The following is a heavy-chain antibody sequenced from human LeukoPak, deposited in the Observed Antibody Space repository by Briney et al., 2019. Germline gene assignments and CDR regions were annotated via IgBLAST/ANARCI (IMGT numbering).Heavy chain of an antibody. CDR2: VDHTGST. Sequence: KPSETLSLTCAVYGGSFSGYYWTWIRQPPGKGLEWIGYVDHTGSTNFNPSLNGRVSISRDTSKNLFSLRLRSVTAADTAVYFCARGRVSSSTWYSTYYYYFYMDVWGKGTTVTVSS. CDR1: GGSFSGYY. V-gene: IGHV4-59*01. CDR3: ARGRVSSSTWYSTYYYYFYMDV. J-gene: IGHJ6*03. D-gene: IGHD4-11*01.